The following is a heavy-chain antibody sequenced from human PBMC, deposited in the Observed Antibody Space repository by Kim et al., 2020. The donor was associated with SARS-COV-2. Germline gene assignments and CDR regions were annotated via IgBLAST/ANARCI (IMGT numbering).Heavy chain of an antibody. V-gene: IGHV4-39*01. CDR2: IYYTGST. J-gene: IGHJ4*02. Sequence: SETLSLTCTVSGASISSSSYYWGWIRQPPGKGLEWIGSIYYTGSTYYTPSLKSRVTLSIDTSKSQLSLNLTSVTATDTALSYCARHPYRCLWFGALGEFDHWGQGALVTVSS. CDR1: GASISSSSYY. CDR3: ARHPYRCLWFGALGEFDH. D-gene: IGHD3-10*01.